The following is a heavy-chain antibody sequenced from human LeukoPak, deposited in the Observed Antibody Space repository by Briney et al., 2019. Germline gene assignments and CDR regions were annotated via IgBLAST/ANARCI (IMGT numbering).Heavy chain of an antibody. CDR2: INPSGGST. CDR1: GYTFTSYY. Sequence: ASVRVSCKASGYTFTSYYMHWVRQAPGQGLEWMGIINPSGGSTSYAQKFQGRVTMTRDTSTSTVYMELSSLRSEDTAVYYCARTRADVLRYFDWSLDYWGQGTLVTVSS. J-gene: IGHJ4*02. V-gene: IGHV1-46*01. D-gene: IGHD3-9*01. CDR3: ARTRADVLRYFDWSLDY.